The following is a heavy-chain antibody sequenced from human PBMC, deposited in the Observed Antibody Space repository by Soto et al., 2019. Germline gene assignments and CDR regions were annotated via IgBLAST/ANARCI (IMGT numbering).Heavy chain of an antibody. CDR1: GFTFSSYW. CDR3: ARDGLGSRRANQLPSLYFDP. CDR2: IKQDGSEK. V-gene: IGHV3-7*01. D-gene: IGHD2-2*01. J-gene: IGHJ5*02. Sequence: EVQLVESGGGLVQPGGSLRLSCAASGFTFSSYWMSWVRQAPGKGLEWVANIKQDGSEKYYVDSVKGRFTISRDNAKNTLYLQMNSLRAEDTAVYYCARDGLGSRRANQLPSLYFDPWGQGTLVTVSS.